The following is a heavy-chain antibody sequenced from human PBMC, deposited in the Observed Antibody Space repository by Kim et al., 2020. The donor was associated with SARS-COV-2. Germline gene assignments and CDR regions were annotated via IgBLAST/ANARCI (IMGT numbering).Heavy chain of an antibody. CDR2: SNHSGIT. D-gene: IGHD6-19*01. V-gene: IGHV4-34*01. CDR1: GGSFSGYY. Sequence: SETLSLTCAVYGGSFSGYYWSWIRQPPGKGLEWIGESNHSGITNYNPSLKSRVTISVDTSKNQFSLKLSSVTAADTAVYYCARFGNVGAVAGFDYWGQGTLVTVSS. CDR3: ARFGNVGAVAGFDY. J-gene: IGHJ4*02.